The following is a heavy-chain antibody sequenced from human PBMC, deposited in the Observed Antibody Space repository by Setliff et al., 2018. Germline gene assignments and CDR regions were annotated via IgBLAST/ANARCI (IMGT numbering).Heavy chain of an antibody. Sequence: PGGSLRLSCAASGFTFSSYWMSWVRQAPGKGLEWVANIKQDGSEKYYVDSVKGRFTISRDNAKNSLYLQMNSLRADDTALYYCAREFIAGPHFDLWGQGTLVTVSS. V-gene: IGHV3-7*03. CDR1: GFTFSSYW. J-gene: IGHJ4*02. CDR2: IKQDGSEK. D-gene: IGHD1-20*01. CDR3: AREFIAGPHFDL.